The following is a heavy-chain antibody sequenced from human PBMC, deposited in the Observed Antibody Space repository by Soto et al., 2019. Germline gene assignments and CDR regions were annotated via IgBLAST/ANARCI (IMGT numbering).Heavy chain of an antibody. CDR2: ISGSGGST. Sequence: GGSLRLSCAASGFTFSSYAMSWVRQAPGKGLEWVSAISGSGGSTYYADSVKGRFTISRDNSKNTLYLQMNSLRAEDTAVYYCAKDLLPAAIYGRLSYYGMDVWGQGTTVTVSS. CDR1: GFTFSSYA. CDR3: AKDLLPAAIYGRLSYYGMDV. V-gene: IGHV3-23*01. J-gene: IGHJ6*02. D-gene: IGHD2-2*01.